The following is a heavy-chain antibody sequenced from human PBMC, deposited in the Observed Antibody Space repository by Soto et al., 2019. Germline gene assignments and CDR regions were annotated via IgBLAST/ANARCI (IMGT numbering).Heavy chain of an antibody. V-gene: IGHV5-51*01. Sequence: GESLKISCKGSGYSFTNYSIAWKLQMPGKGLEWMVVIYPGDSDTRYRPSFRGQISISADKSISTAYLQWSSLKASDTAIYYCARPTRDGYGPEAFYFD. D-gene: IGHD5-12*01. J-gene: IGHJ4*01. CDR1: GYSFTNYS. CDR3: ARPTRDGYGPEAFYFD. CDR2: IYPGDSDT.